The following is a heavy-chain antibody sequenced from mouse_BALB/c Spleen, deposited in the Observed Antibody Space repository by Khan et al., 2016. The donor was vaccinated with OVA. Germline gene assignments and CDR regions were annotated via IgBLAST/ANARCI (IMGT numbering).Heavy chain of an antibody. Sequence: QVQLQQSGAELVRPGASVKLSCKTSGYIFTSYWIHWVKQRSRQGLEWIARIYPGTDNTYYNEKLKDKATLTADKSSSTAYMQLSSLKSEDSAVYFCAREEALYYFDYWGQGTTLTVSS. CDR2: IYPGTDNT. V-gene: IGHV1S132*01. CDR3: AREEALYYFDY. CDR1: GYIFTSYW. J-gene: IGHJ2*01. D-gene: IGHD3-2*02.